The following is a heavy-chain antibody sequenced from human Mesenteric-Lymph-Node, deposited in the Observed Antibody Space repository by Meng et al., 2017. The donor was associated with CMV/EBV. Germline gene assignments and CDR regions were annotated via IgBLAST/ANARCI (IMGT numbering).Heavy chain of an antibody. J-gene: IGHJ4*02. V-gene: IGHV4-4*02. CDR2: IYHSGST. Sequence: SGGSITSSNWWSWVRQPPGKGLEWIGEIYHSGSTNYNPSLKSRVTISVHNSQPPFSLPLSSVTASAPPLSYSSPSQLLSYPLLPFASWGQGTLVTVSS. CDR3: SPSQLLSYPLLPFAS. D-gene: IGHD2/OR15-2a*01. CDR1: GGSITSSNW.